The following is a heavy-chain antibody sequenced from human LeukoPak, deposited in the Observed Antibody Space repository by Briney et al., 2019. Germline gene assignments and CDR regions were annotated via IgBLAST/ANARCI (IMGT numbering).Heavy chain of an antibody. CDR1: GYTFTSYD. Sequence: GASVKVSCRASGYTFTSYDINWVRQAPGQGLEWMGWVNPNSGGTNYAQKFQGRVTMTRDTSISTAYMELSRLRSDDTAVYYCARGLTTRSGFDYWGQGTLVTVSS. V-gene: IGHV1-2*02. J-gene: IGHJ4*02. D-gene: IGHD3-3*01. CDR3: ARGLTTRSGFDY. CDR2: VNPNSGGT.